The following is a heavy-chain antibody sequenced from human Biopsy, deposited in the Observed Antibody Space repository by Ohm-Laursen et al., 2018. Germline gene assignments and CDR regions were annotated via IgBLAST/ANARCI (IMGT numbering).Heavy chain of an antibody. D-gene: IGHD6-13*01. Sequence: TQTLTLTCSFSGFSLSARGMCVSWIRQAPGKALEWLARVDWDDHKDYSASLQTKLSISKDTSNDQMVLTVNNVDPADTATYYCARTPILIVSAGLVYRHRRHLQGMDVWGQGIAVTVS. J-gene: IGHJ6*02. CDR2: VDWDDHK. CDR1: GFSLSARGMC. CDR3: ARTPILIVSAGLVYRHRRHLQGMDV. V-gene: IGHV2-70*11.